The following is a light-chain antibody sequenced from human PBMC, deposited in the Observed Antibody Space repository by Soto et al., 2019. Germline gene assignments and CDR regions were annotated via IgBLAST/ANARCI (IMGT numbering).Light chain of an antibody. CDR1: QSVSSY. Sequence: EVVLTQSPGTLSLSPGERGTLSCRASQSVSSYLAWYKQKPGQAPRLLIYGSSTRATGIPDRFSGSGSGTDFTLTISRLETEDLAVYYCQQYDKSPTFGQGTKVEI. CDR3: QQYDKSPT. V-gene: IGKV3-20*01. J-gene: IGKJ1*01. CDR2: GSS.